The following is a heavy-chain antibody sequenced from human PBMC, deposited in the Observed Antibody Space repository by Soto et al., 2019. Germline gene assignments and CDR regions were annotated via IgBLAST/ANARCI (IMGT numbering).Heavy chain of an antibody. D-gene: IGHD3-22*01. CDR1: GYTFTSYD. CDR2: ISAYNGNT. V-gene: IGHV1-18*01. J-gene: IGHJ4*02. CDR3: ARDYYDSSGYYYVAYFDY. Sequence: ASVKVSCKASGYTFTSYDISWVRQAPGQGLEWMGWISAYNGNTNYAQKLQGRVTMTTDTSTSTAYMELRSLRSDDTAVYYCARDYYDSSGYYYVAYFDYWGQGTLVTVSS.